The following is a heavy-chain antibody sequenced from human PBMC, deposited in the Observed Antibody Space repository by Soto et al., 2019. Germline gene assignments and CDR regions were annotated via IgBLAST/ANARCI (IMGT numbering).Heavy chain of an antibody. D-gene: IGHD5-12*01. V-gene: IGHV1-69*04. CDR1: GGTFSSYT. CDR2: IIPILGIA. CDR3: ARDVATIEGGGSYSYYMDV. Sequence: GASVKVSCKASGGTFSSYTISWVRQAPGQGLEWMGRIIPILGIANYAQKFQGRVTITADKSTSTAYMELSSLRSEDTAVYYCARDVATIEGGGSYSYYMDVWGKGTTVTVSS. J-gene: IGHJ6*03.